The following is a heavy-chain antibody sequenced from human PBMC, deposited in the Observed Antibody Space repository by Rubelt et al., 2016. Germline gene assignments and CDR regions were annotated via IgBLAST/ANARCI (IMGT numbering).Heavy chain of an antibody. D-gene: IGHD3-10*01. CDR1: GYTLTELS. J-gene: IGHJ4*02. CDR3: ATVQQNWFAMVRGVVNDY. V-gene: IGHV1-24*01. CDR2: FDPEDGEP. Sequence: QVQLVQSGAEVKKPGASVKVSCKVSGYTLTELSMHWVRQAPGKGLEWMGGFDPEDGEPIYARKFQGRCTIAEDTSTDTAYMEPISLRSEETAVYYCATVQQNWFAMVRGVVNDYWGQGTMVTVSS.